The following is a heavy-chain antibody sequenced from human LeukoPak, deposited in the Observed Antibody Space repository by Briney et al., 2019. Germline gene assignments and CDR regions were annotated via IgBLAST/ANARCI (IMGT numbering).Heavy chain of an antibody. CDR1: GFTFSNHA. J-gene: IGHJ6*02. D-gene: IGHD4-17*01. CDR2: IRGNGART. V-gene: IGHV3-23*01. Sequence: PGGSLRLSCAASGFTFSNHAMSWVHQAPGKGLEWVSSIRGNGARTDYADSVKGRFTISRDNSKNTLYLQMNSLRAEDTAVYYCAKHQQIYGDSLMDVWGQGTTVTVSS. CDR3: AKHQQIYGDSLMDV.